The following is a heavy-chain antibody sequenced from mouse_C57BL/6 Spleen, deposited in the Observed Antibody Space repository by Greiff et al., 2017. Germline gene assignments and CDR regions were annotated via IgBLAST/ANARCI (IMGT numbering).Heavy chain of an antibody. CDR3: ASVYGYSFAY. CDR1: GFTFSSYA. D-gene: IGHD1-2*01. J-gene: IGHJ3*01. Sequence: EVKVVESGGGLVKPGGSLKLSCAASGFTFSSYAMSWVRQTPEKRLEWVATISGGGSYTYYPDNVKGRFTISRDNAKNNLYLQMSHLKSEDTAMYYCASVYGYSFAYWGQGTLVTVAA. CDR2: ISGGGSYT. V-gene: IGHV5-4*03.